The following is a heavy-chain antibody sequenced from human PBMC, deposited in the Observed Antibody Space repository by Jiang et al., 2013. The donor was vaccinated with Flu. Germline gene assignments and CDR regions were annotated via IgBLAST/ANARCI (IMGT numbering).Heavy chain of an antibody. V-gene: IGHV4-59*11. J-gene: IGHJ4*02. Sequence: GPGLVKPSETLSLTCTVSSGSISSHYWSWIRQPPGKGLEWIGYIHNSGTTNYNPSLKSRVTISIDTSTNQFSLKLISVTAADTAVYYCARIDRRIAAAGPYFDYWGQGTQVVVSS. CDR2: IHNSGTT. D-gene: IGHD6-13*01. CDR1: SGSISSHY. CDR3: ARIDRRIAAAGPYFDY.